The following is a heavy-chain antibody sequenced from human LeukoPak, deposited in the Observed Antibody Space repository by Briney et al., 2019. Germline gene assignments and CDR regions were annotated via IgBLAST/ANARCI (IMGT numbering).Heavy chain of an antibody. CDR2: TYYRSKWYN. Sequence: RSQTLSLTCAISGDSVSSNSTAWNWIRQSPSRGLEWLGRTYYRSKWYNDYAVSVKSRITINPDTSKNQFSLQLNSVTPEDTAVYYCARENYFYDSSAHYAGLDVWGQGTTVTVSS. V-gene: IGHV6-1*01. J-gene: IGHJ6*02. D-gene: IGHD3-22*01. CDR1: GDSVSSNSTA. CDR3: ARENYFYDSSAHYAGLDV.